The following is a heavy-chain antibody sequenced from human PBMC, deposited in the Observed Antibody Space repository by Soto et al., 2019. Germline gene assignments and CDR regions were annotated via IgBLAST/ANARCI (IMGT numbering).Heavy chain of an antibody. CDR2: ISAAGDP. V-gene: IGHV3-13*05. J-gene: IGHJ6*02. CDR3: XXXXXDFYGLDV. Sequence: EVQLVESGGGLVQPGGSLRLSCEASGFTFRNYDMHWVRQGTGKGLEGVSGISAAGDPDYADSVEGRFTISRENAQNSXXXXXXXXXXXXXXXXXXXXXXXDFYGLDVWGQGTTVIVSS. CDR1: GFTFRNYD.